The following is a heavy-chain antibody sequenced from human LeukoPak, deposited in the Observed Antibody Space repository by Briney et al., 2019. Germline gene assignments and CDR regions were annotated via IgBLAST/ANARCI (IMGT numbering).Heavy chain of an antibody. D-gene: IGHD2-21*01. CDR3: ARDLLYCGGHCGFDP. J-gene: IGHJ5*02. CDR2: IYYGGST. V-gene: IGHV4-30-4*08. Sequence: SQTLSLTCTVPGGSISRGASYWSWIRHPPRNGLELLRYIYYGGSTYYNPSLKSRVTISVDTSRNQFSMKLSSVTAADTAVYYCARDLLYCGGHCGFDPWGQGTLVTVSS. CDR1: GGSISRGASY.